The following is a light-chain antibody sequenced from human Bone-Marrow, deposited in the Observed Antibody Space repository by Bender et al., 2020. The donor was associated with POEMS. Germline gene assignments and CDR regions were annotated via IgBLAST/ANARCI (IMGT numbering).Light chain of an antibody. CDR3: SSYVGINDHVV. V-gene: IGLV2-8*01. CDR1: SSDVGGSDY. J-gene: IGLJ2*01. CDR2: EVS. Sequence: QSALTQPPSASGSPGQSVTISCTGTSSDVGGSDYVSWYQQHPGKAPRLMIYEVSQRPAGVPDRFSGSKSGNPASLTVSGRQVDDAADEYCSSYVGINDHVVVGGGTKLTGL.